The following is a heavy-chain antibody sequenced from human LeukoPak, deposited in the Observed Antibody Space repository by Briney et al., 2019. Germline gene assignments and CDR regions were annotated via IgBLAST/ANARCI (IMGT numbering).Heavy chain of an antibody. CDR2: ISGSGGST. V-gene: IGHV3-23*01. J-gene: IGHJ4*02. CDR1: GFTFSSYA. CDR3: AKASPWFGESVGFDY. D-gene: IGHD3-10*01. Sequence: GGSLRLSCAASGFTFSSYAMSWVRQAPGEGLEWGSAISGSGGSTYYADSVKGRFTISRDHSKNPLDLQMNSRGAEDTAAYYCAKASPWFGESVGFDYWGPGTLVTVSS.